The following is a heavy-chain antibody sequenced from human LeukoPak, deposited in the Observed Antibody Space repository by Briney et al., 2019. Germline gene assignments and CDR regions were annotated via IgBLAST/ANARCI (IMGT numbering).Heavy chain of an antibody. CDR1: GFTFADYA. V-gene: IGHV3-49*04. Sequence: SGRSLRLSRTTSGFTFADYAMSWVRQAPGKGLEWVGFIRGNAYGGTTGYAASVKGRFSISRDDSKSIAYLQMNSLQTEDTAVYYCTRVLAYTSGDYWGQGTLVTVSS. J-gene: IGHJ4*02. CDR2: IRGNAYGGTT. D-gene: IGHD6-19*01. CDR3: TRVLAYTSGDY.